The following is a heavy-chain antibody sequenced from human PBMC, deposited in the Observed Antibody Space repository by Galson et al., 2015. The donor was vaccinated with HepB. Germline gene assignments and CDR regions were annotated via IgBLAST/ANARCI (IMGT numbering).Heavy chain of an antibody. CDR2: INPNSGGT. CDR1: GYTFTGYS. J-gene: IGHJ5*02. V-gene: IGHV1-2*02. CDR3: AREGVGIVLMVYAIDGWFDP. D-gene: IGHD2-8*01. Sequence: SCNASGYTFTGYSMHWVRQAPGQGLEWMGWINPNSGGTNYAQKFQGRVTMTRDTSISTAYMELSRLRSDDTAVYYCAREGVGIVLMVYAIDGWFDPWGQGTLVTVSS.